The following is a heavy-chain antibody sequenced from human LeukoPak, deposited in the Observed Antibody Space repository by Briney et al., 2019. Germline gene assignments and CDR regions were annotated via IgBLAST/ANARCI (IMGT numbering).Heavy chain of an antibody. CDR1: GYTFTGYY. Sequence: ASVKVSCKASGYTFTGYYIFWVRQAPGQGLEWMGWINPNSGGTNYAQEFQGRVTMTRDTPITTAYMELSTLRSDDTAVYYCALIGDHAWFDPWGQGTLVTGSS. V-gene: IGHV1-2*02. CDR3: ALIGDHAWFDP. CDR2: INPNSGGT. J-gene: IGHJ5*02. D-gene: IGHD3-10*01.